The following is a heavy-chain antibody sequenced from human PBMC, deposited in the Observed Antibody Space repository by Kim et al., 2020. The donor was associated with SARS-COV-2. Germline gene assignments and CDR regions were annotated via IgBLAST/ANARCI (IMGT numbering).Heavy chain of an antibody. V-gene: IGHV3-21*01. J-gene: IGHJ3*02. CDR3: ARDLFLGGMGQQLVI. D-gene: IGHD6-6*01. Sequence: GGSLRLSCAASGFTFSSYSMNWVRQAPGKGLEWVSSISSSSSYIYYADSVKGRFTISRDNAKNSLYLQMNSLRAEDTAVYYCARDLFLGGMGQQLVIWGQGTMVTVSS. CDR2: ISSSSSYI. CDR1: GFTFSSYS.